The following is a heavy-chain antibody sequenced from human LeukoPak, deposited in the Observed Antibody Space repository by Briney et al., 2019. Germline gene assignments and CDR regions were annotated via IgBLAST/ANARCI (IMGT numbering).Heavy chain of an antibody. Sequence: SSETLSLTCTVSGGSVSSGSYYWSWIRQPPGKGLEWIGYIYYSGSTNYKLSHYKLSLKSRVTISVDTSKNQFSLKLSSVTAADTAVYYCARGPPGGGFSSGQKYFQHWGQGTLVTVSS. CDR3: ARGPPGGGFSSGQKYFQH. D-gene: IGHD3-22*01. CDR2: IYYSGST. J-gene: IGHJ1*01. CDR1: GGSVSSGSYY. V-gene: IGHV4-61*01.